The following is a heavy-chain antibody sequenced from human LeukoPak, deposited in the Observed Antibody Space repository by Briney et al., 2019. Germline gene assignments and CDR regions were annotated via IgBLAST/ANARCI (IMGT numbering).Heavy chain of an antibody. CDR3: ARRAADYGDYFDY. J-gene: IGHJ4*02. Sequence: GESLKVSCKGSGYSFTSYWIGWVRQMPGKGMEWMGIIYPGDSDTRYSPSFQGQVTISADKSISTAHLQWSSLKASDTAMYYCARRAADYGDYFDYWGQGTLVTVSS. CDR1: GYSFTSYW. D-gene: IGHD4-17*01. CDR2: IYPGDSDT. V-gene: IGHV5-51*01.